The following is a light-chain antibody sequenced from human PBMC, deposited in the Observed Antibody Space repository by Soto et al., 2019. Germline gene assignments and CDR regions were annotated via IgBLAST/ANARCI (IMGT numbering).Light chain of an antibody. CDR2: EGS. Sequence: QSVLTQPASVSGSPGQSITISCTGTSSDVGSYNLVSWYQQHPGKAPKLMIYEGSKRPSGVSNCFSGSKSGNTASLTISGLQAEDEADYYCCSYAGSSTHVVFGGGTQLTVL. CDR1: SSDVGSYNL. J-gene: IGLJ2*01. CDR3: CSYAGSSTHVV. V-gene: IGLV2-23*01.